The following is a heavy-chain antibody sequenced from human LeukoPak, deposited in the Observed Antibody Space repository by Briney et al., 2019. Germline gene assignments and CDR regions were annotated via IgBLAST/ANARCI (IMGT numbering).Heavy chain of an antibody. CDR2: IIPIFGTA. J-gene: IGHJ4*02. V-gene: IGHV1-69*05. D-gene: IGHD2-15*01. CDR1: GGTFSSYA. CDR3: ARGWSRQVYCFDY. Sequence: SVKVSCKASGGTFSSYAISWVRQAPGQGLEWMGRIIPIFGTANYAQKFQGRVTITTDESTSTAYMELSSLRSEDTAVYYCARGWSRQVYCFDYWGQGTLVTVSS.